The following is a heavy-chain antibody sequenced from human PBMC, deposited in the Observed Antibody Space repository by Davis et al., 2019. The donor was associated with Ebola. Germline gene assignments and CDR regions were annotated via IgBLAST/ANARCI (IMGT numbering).Heavy chain of an antibody. CDR2: IYSGGST. Sequence: GESLKISCAASGFTVSSNYMSWVRQAPGKGLEWVSVIYSGGSTYYADSVKGRFTISRHNSKNTLYLQMNSLRAEDTAVYYCARLSGSLDAFDIWGQGTMVTVSS. D-gene: IGHD1-26*01. CDR3: ARLSGSLDAFDI. CDR1: GFTVSSNY. J-gene: IGHJ3*02. V-gene: IGHV3-53*04.